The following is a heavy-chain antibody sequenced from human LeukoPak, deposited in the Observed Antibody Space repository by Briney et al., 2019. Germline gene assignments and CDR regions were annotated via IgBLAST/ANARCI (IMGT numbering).Heavy chain of an antibody. Sequence: PGRSLRLSCAASGFTFSTYAMHWGRQAPGKGLEWVAVISYDGSNKYYADSVKGRFTISRDNSKSTLYLQMISLRAEDTAVYYCARDHWVTMVRGVIPLYGLDVWGQGSTVTISS. D-gene: IGHD3-10*01. J-gene: IGHJ6*02. V-gene: IGHV3-30-3*01. CDR2: ISYDGSNK. CDR3: ARDHWVTMVRGVIPLYGLDV. CDR1: GFTFSTYA.